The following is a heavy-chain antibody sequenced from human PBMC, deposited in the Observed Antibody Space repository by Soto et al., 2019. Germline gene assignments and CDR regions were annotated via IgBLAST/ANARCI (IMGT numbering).Heavy chain of an antibody. CDR1: GFTFDDYA. CDR2: ISWNSGSL. D-gene: IGHD1-1*01. Sequence: EVQLVESGGGLVQPGRSLRLSCAASGFTFDDYAMHWVRQAPGKGLEWVPGISWNSGSLGYADSVKGRFTISRDTAKNYLSLQMNSPRAEDTALYYCAKDFLEWGTVQLSIFDIWGQGIMVTVSS. V-gene: IGHV3-9*01. CDR3: AKDFLEWGTVQLSIFDI. J-gene: IGHJ3*02.